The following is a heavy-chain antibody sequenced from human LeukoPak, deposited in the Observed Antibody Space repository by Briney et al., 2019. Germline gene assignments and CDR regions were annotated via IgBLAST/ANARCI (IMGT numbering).Heavy chain of an antibody. V-gene: IGHV3-30*04. CDR2: ISYDGSNK. CDR1: GFTFSSYA. J-gene: IGHJ4*02. D-gene: IGHD3-22*01. Sequence: PGGSPRLSCADSGFTFSSYAMHWVRQAPGKGLEWVAVISYDGSNKYYADSVKGRFTISRDNSKNTLYLQMNSLRAEDTAVYYCARDGEPHGYYDSSGYHDYWGQGTLVTVSS. CDR3: ARDGEPHGYYDSSGYHDY.